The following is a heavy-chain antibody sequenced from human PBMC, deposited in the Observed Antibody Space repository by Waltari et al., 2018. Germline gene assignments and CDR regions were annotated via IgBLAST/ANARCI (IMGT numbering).Heavy chain of an antibody. V-gene: IGHV4-59*11. CDR1: GGSINSPY. Sequence: QVQLQESGPGLVKPSETLSLTCTVSGGSINSPYWSWIRQPPGKGLEWIGSINYSGSTKYNPSLESRVTISIDRSKKQFSLKLNSVTAADTAVYYCAREYNMDVWGQGTTVTVSS. CDR3: AREYNMDV. CDR2: INYSGST. D-gene: IGHD1-1*01. J-gene: IGHJ6*02.